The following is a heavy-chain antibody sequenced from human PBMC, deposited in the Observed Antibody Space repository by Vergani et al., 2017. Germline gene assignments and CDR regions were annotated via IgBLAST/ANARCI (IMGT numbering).Heavy chain of an antibody. J-gene: IGHJ4*02. CDR1: GYTFTGYY. Sequence: QVQLVQSGAEVKKPGPSVKVSGKPPGYTFTGYYIPWVRQAPGQGLKWMGWINPNSGGTNYAQKFQGRVTMTRDTSTSTVYVEVTSLRSDDTAVYYCAREPPLTGFFDYWGQGTLVTVSS. D-gene: IGHD3-9*01. CDR3: AREPPLTGFFDY. CDR2: INPNSGGT. V-gene: IGHV1-2*02.